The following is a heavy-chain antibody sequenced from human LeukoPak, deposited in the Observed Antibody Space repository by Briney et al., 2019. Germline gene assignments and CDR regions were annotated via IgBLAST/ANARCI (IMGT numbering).Heavy chain of an antibody. V-gene: IGHV3-30*02. J-gene: IGHJ4*02. D-gene: IGHD3-22*01. CDR2: IRYDGSNK. Sequence: GGSLRLSCAASGFTFSSYGMHWVRQAPGKGLEWVAFIRYDGSNKYYADSVKGRFTISRDNSKNTLYLQMNSLRAEDTAVYYCAKDHWSSGGLLDYWGQGTLVTVSS. CDR1: GFTFSSYG. CDR3: AKDHWSSGGLLDY.